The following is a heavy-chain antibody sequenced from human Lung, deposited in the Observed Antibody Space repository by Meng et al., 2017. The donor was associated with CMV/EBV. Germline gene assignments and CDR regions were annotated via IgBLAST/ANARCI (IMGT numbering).Heavy chain of an antibody. CDR2: IGTAGDT. CDR3: ARSATVTTLGSRYGMDV. Sequence: GESLKISCAASGFTFSSYDMHWVRQATGKGLEWVSAIGTAGDTYYPGSVKGRFTISRENAKNSLYLQTNSLRAGDTAVYYCARSATVTTLGSRYGMDVWGQGTTVTVSS. D-gene: IGHD4-11*01. CDR1: GFTFSSYD. J-gene: IGHJ6*02. V-gene: IGHV3-13*01.